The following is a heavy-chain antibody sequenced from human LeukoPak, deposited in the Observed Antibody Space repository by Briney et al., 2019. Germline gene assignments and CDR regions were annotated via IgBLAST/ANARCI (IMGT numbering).Heavy chain of an antibody. Sequence: GGSLRLSCAASGFTVSSNYMSWVRQAPGKGLEWVSATYSGGSTHYADSVKGRFTISSDNSKNTLYLQMNSLKAEDTAIYYCARAQDHCSGSTCYGYFQYWGQGTLVTVSS. CDR2: TYSGGST. D-gene: IGHD2-15*01. CDR3: ARAQDHCSGSTCYGYFQY. V-gene: IGHV3-53*01. CDR1: GFTVSSNY. J-gene: IGHJ1*01.